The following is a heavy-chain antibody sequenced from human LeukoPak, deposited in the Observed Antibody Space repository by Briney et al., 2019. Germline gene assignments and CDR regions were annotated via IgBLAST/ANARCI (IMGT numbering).Heavy chain of an antibody. CDR2: INHSGST. Sequence: PSETLSLTCAVYGGSFSGYYWSWIGQPPGKGLEWIGEINHSGSTNYNPSLKSRITISVDTSKNQFSLMLSSVTAADTAVYYCARGHCSSTSCYFDYWGQGTLVTVSS. V-gene: IGHV4-34*01. CDR3: ARGHCSSTSCYFDY. D-gene: IGHD2-2*01. CDR1: GGSFSGYY. J-gene: IGHJ4*02.